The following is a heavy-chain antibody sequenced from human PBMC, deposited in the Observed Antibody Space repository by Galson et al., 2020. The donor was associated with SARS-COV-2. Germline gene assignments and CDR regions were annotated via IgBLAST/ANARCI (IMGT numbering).Heavy chain of an antibody. D-gene: IGHD3-9*01. CDR3: ARDIGTGYFALSASEI. J-gene: IGHJ3*02. CDR2: ISAHNGKT. CDR1: GYTFTNYG. V-gene: IGHV1-18*03. Sequence: GGSLRLSCKASGYTFTNYGLSWVRQAPGQGLEWMGWISAHNGKTKYAEKFQDRVTMTTDTSTNTAYMEVRSLRSDDMAMYFCARDIGTGYFALSASEIWGQGTMVTV.